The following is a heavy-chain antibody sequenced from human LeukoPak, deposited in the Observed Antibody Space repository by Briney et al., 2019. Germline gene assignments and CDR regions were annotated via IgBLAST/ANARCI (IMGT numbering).Heavy chain of an antibody. CDR2: ISYDGSNK. CDR3: AKDLVAYYYDKAALDPRGERIYGMDV. Sequence: AGGSLRLSCAASGFTFSSYGMHWVRQAPGKGLEWVAVISYDGSNKYYADSVKGRFTISRDNSKNTLYLQMNSLRAEDTAVYYCAKDLVAYYYDKAALDPRGERIYGMDVWGQGTTVTVSS. D-gene: IGHD3-22*01. J-gene: IGHJ6*02. CDR1: GFTFSSYG. V-gene: IGHV3-30*18.